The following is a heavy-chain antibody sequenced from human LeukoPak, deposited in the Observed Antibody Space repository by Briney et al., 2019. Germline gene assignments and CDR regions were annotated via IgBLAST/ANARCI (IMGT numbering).Heavy chain of an antibody. D-gene: IGHD3-22*01. V-gene: IGHV3-53*01. CDR1: GFTVSSNY. J-gene: IGHJ3*02. CDR3: GRASPYYYHSSGYLFGEAFDS. Sequence: GGSLRLSCAASGFTVSSNYMSWVRQAPGKGLEWVSVIYSGGSTYYADSVKGRFTISRDNSKNTLYLHMNRLRAAGEAGYSWGRASPYYYHSSGYLFGEAFDSWGQGTMVTVSS. CDR2: IYSGGST.